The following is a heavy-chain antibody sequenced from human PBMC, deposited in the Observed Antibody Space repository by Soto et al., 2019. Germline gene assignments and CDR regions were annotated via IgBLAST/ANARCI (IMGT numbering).Heavy chain of an antibody. CDR1: GGSISSSSYY. V-gene: IGHV4-39*07. Sequence: SETLSLTCTVSGGSISSSSYYWGWIRQPPGKGLEWIGSIYYSGSTNYNPSLKSRVTISVDTSKNQFSLKLSSVTAADTAVYYCARDLGIAAAGTSYYYYGMDVWGQGTTVTVSS. CDR2: IYYSGST. J-gene: IGHJ6*02. D-gene: IGHD6-13*01. CDR3: ARDLGIAAAGTSYYYYGMDV.